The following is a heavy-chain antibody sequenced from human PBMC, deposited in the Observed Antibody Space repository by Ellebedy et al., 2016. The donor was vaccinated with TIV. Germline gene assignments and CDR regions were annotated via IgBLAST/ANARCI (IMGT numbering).Heavy chain of an antibody. Sequence: PGGSLRLSCAASGFSFSSYGMQWVRQAPGKGLEWVAVISDDGSNKYYADSVKGRFTISRDNSKNTLYRQMNSLRTEDTAVYYCAKEDWLDGNKIGSYYFHYWGQGTLVTVSS. J-gene: IGHJ4*02. D-gene: IGHD5-12*01. CDR3: AKEDWLDGNKIGSYYFHY. V-gene: IGHV3-30*18. CDR2: ISDDGSNK. CDR1: GFSFSSYG.